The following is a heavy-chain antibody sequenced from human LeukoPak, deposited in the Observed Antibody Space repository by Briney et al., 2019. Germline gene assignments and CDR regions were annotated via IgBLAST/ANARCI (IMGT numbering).Heavy chain of an antibody. V-gene: IGHV3-30*18. CDR2: ISYDGSNK. D-gene: IGHD3-16*01. J-gene: IGHJ6*02. CDR1: GFTFSSYG. Sequence: GRSLRLSCAASGFTFSSYGMHWVRQAPGKGLEWVAVISYDGSNKYYADSVKGRFTISRDNSKNTLYLQMNGLRAEDTAVYYCAKDRRYYDYVWGSYKGYYYGMDVWGQGTTVTVSS. CDR3: AKDRRYYDYVWGSYKGYYYGMDV.